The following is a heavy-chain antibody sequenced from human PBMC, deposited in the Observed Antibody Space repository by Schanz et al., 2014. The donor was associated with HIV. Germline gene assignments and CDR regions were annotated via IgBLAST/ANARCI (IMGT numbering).Heavy chain of an antibody. D-gene: IGHD3-3*01. V-gene: IGHV3-9*01. J-gene: IGHJ6*02. CDR3: ARDWMHYDFWGGMDV. CDR2: INWRSDSI. Sequence: EVQLVESGGGLVQPGRSLRLSCAASGFIFDDYAMHWVRQAPGKGLEWVSGINWRSDSIAYAESVKGRFTISRDNAKNSLYLQMKSLRAEDTAVYFCARDWMHYDFWGGMDVWGQGTTVTVSS. CDR1: GFIFDDYA.